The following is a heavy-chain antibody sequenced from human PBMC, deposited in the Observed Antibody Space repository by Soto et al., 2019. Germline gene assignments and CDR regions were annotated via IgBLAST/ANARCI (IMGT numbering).Heavy chain of an antibody. CDR1: GYSISTGSY. J-gene: IGHJ4*02. CDR2: GST. Sequence: SETLSLTCTVSGYSISTGSYWSWIRQPPGKGLEWIGFGSTKYNPSLKSRIRISVDTSKNQFSLNLTSATAADTAVYYCARVSTSASGSYYTLDYWGQGTLVTVS. V-gene: IGHV4-61*01. CDR3: ARVSTSASGSYYTLDY. D-gene: IGHD3-10*01.